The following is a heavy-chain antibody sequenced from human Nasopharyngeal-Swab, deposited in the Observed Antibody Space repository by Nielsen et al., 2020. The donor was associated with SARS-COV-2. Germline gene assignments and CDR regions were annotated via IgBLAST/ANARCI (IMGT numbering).Heavy chain of an antibody. CDR3: TRLTYYYDSSSGG. D-gene: IGHD3-22*01. Sequence: GESLKISCAASGFIFTNYAMNWVRQAPGRGLEWVSSISGSGANTYYADSVKGRFTISRDNAKNTLYLQMDNLRAEDTAVYYCTRLTYYYDSSSGGWGQGTLVTVSS. CDR2: ISGSGANT. J-gene: IGHJ4*02. V-gene: IGHV3-23*01. CDR1: GFIFTNYA.